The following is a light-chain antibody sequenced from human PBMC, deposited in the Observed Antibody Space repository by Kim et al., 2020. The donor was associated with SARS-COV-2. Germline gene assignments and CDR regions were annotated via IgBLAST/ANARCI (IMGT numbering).Light chain of an antibody. J-gene: IGLJ2*01. V-gene: IGLV3-21*04. CDR2: YDS. CDR3: QVWDSSSDHVV. Sequence: PGKTARITCGGNNIGSKSVHWYQQKPGQAPVLVIYYDSDRPSGIPERFSGSNSGNTATLTISRVEAGDEADYYCQVWDSSSDHVVFGGGTRLTVL. CDR1: NIGSKS.